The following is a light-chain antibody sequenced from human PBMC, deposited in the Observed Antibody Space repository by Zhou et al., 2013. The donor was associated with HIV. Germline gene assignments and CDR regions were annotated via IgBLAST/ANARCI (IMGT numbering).Light chain of an antibody. V-gene: IGKV3-11*01. J-gene: IGKJ2*04. Sequence: EFVLTQSPDTLSLSPGERATLSCRASQSVSENLAWYQQRPGQAPRLLIYDASNRATGIPARFSGSGSGTDFTLTISSLQPEDFAVYYCHQYGSSSCSFGQGTKVEIK. CDR1: QSVSEN. CDR2: DAS. CDR3: HQYGSSSCS.